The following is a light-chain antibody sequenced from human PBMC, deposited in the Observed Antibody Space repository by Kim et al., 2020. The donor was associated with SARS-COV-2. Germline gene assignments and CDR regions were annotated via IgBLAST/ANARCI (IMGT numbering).Light chain of an antibody. CDR2: DVN. CDR1: STDIGGYTY. V-gene: IGLV2-14*03. CDR3: SSYTSNFTWV. Sequence: QSALTRPASVSGSPGQSITISCTGTSTDIGGYTYVSWYQQDSGKAPKLVLYDVNTRPSGISSRFSGSKSGNTASLTISALQIEDEADYYCSSYTSNFTWVFGGGTKVTVL. J-gene: IGLJ3*02.